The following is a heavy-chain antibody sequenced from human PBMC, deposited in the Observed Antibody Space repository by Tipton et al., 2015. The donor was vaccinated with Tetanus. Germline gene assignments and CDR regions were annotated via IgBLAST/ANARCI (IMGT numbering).Heavy chain of an antibody. V-gene: IGHV4-39*01. D-gene: IGHD5-24*01. J-gene: IGHJ4*02. CDR3: VRLVEMTTCFDF. CDR2: IYYSGIP. Sequence: TLSLTCTVSGASFSSGGYYWSWVRQPPGEGLEWIGSIYYSGIPYYNPSLKSRVTISVDTSKDQFSLKLSSVTAADTAMYYCVRLVEMTTCFDFWGQGTLVTVSS. CDR1: GASFSSGGYY.